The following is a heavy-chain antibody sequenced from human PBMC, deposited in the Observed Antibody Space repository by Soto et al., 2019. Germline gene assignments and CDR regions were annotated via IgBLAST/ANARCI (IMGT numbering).Heavy chain of an antibody. Sequence: EVQLLESGGGLVQPGGSLRLSCAASGFTFSSYAMSWVRQAPGKGLEWVSAIIGSGGSTYYADSVKGLFTISRDNSKNTPYLQMNSLRAEDTAVYYCAKTIVEVIIPHYFDYWGQATLVTVSS. CDR2: IIGSGGST. J-gene: IGHJ4*02. CDR3: AKTIVEVIIPHYFDY. CDR1: GFTFSSYA. V-gene: IGHV3-23*01. D-gene: IGHD3-22*01.